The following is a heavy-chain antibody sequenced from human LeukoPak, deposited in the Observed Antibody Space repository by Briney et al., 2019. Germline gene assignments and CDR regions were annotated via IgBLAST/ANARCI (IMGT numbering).Heavy chain of an antibody. CDR2: ISWNSGRI. V-gene: IGHV3-9*03. CDR1: GFSFSSYW. D-gene: IGHD2-21*02. Sequence: GGSLRLSCEGSGFSFSSYWMTWVRQSPGKGLEGVSGISWNSGRIDYADSVKGRFTISRDNAKNTLYLQMNSLRAEDMALYYCAKGVKQIVVVTAQHYLDYWGQGTLVTVSS. CDR3: AKGVKQIVVVTAQHYLDY. J-gene: IGHJ4*02.